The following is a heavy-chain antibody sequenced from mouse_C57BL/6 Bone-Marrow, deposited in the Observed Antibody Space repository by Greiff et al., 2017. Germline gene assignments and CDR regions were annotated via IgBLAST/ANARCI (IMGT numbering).Heavy chain of an antibody. CDR1: GYAFSSYW. CDR3: ARTDYYGSFLDY. CDR2: IYPGDGDT. V-gene: IGHV1-80*01. J-gene: IGHJ2*01. D-gene: IGHD1-1*01. Sequence: QVQLQQSGAELVKPGASVKISCKASGYAFSSYWMNWVKQRPGKGLEWIGQIYPGDGDTNYNGKFKGKATLTADKSSSTAYMQISSLTSEDSAVYFCARTDYYGSFLDYGGRGTTLTVSA.